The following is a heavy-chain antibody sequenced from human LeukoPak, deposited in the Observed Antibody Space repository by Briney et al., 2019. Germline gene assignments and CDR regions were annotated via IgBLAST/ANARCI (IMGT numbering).Heavy chain of an antibody. CDR1: GSTFEDCA. CDR3: AKGRYYYDNSGLEFDY. J-gene: IGHJ4*02. V-gene: IGHV3-9*01. CDR2: ISWNSGSI. D-gene: IGHD3-22*01. Sequence: GRSLRLSCAASGSTFEDCAMHWVRHAPGKGLEWVSGISWNSGSIAYADSVKGRFTISRDNAKNSLYLQMNSLRAEDTAFYYCAKGRYYYDNSGLEFDYWGQGTLVTVSS.